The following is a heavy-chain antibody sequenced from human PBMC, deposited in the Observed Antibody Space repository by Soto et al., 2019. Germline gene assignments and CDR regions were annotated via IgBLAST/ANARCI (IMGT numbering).Heavy chain of an antibody. CDR2: IYYSGST. Sequence: QLQLQESGPGLVKPSETLSLTCTVSGGSISSSSYYWGWIRQPPGKGLEWIGSIYYSGSTYYNPSLKSRVTIAVDTSKNQFSLKLSSVTAADTAVYYCARRVYCSGGSCYYPAFDIWGQGTMVTVSS. CDR3: ARRVYCSGGSCYYPAFDI. CDR1: GGSISSSSYY. J-gene: IGHJ3*02. V-gene: IGHV4-39*01. D-gene: IGHD2-15*01.